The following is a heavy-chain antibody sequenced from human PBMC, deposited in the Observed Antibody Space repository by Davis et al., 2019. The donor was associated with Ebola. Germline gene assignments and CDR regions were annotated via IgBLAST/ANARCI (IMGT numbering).Heavy chain of an antibody. J-gene: IGHJ6*03. CDR3: ATYPRGCSSTSCYPHYYYYYMDV. CDR2: FDPEDGET. CDR1: GYTLTELS. V-gene: IGHV1-24*01. Sequence: SVKVSCKVSGYTLTELSMHWVRQAPGKGLEWMGGFDPEDGETIYAQKFQGRVTMTEDTSTDTAYMELSSLRSEDTAVYYCATYPRGCSSTSCYPHYYYYYMDVWGKGTTVTVSS. D-gene: IGHD2-2*01.